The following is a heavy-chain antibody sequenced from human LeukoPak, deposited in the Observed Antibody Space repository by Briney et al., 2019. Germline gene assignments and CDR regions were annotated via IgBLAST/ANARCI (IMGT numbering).Heavy chain of an antibody. J-gene: IGHJ4*02. Sequence: GGSLRLSCAASGFTFSDYYMSWIRQAPGKGLEWVSYISSSGSTIYYADSVKGRFTISRDNAKNSLYLQMNSLRAEDTAVYYCARDRYESAMAPWGLGDYWGQGTLVTVSS. CDR2: ISSSGSTI. D-gene: IGHD5-18*01. V-gene: IGHV3-11*01. CDR3: ARDRYESAMAPWGLGDY. CDR1: GFTFSDYY.